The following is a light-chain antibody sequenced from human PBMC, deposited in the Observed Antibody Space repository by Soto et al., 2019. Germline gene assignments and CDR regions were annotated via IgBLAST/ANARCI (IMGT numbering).Light chain of an antibody. J-gene: IGKJ1*01. CDR2: EVS. Sequence: DIVLTQTPLSLSVTPGQPASISCKSSQSLLNTDGKTYIQWYQQKPGQPPQLLICEVSIRFAGVPDRFSGRGSGTDFTLKSRRVETEDVGVYYCMQSLHLPWTFGQGTTVE. V-gene: IGKV2-29*02. CDR3: MQSLHLPWT. CDR1: QSLLNTDGKTY.